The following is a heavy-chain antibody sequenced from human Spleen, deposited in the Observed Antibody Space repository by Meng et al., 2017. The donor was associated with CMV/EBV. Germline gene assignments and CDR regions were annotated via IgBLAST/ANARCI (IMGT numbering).Heavy chain of an antibody. Sequence: GGSLRLSCSVSGFTFSDYHMNWIRQAPGKGLEWVTHISSSVITIYYADSLKGRFTISRDNAKNSLYLQMNSLRAEDTAVYYCARRKASWSGYYSNWFDPWGQGTLVTVSS. V-gene: IGHV3-11*04. CDR3: ARRKASWSGYYSNWFDP. D-gene: IGHD3-3*01. CDR1: GFTFSDYH. CDR2: ISSSVITI. J-gene: IGHJ5*02.